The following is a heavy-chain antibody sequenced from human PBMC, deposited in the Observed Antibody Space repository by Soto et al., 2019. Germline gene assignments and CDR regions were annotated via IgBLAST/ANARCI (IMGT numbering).Heavy chain of an antibody. V-gene: IGHV3-30*18. Sequence: QVQLVESGGDVVQPGRSLRLSCAASGFTFSSFGMHWVRQAPGKGLEWVAVISYDGSSKYYADSVKGRFTISRDNSKNTLYLQMNSLRAEDTAVYYCAKDKFRVVYNGMDVWGQGTTVTVSS. CDR3: AKDKFRVVYNGMDV. CDR1: GFTFSSFG. J-gene: IGHJ6*02. CDR2: ISYDGSSK.